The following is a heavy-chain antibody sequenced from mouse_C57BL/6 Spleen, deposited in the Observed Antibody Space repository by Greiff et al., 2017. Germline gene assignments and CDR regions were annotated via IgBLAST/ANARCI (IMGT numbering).Heavy chain of an antibody. D-gene: IGHD1-1*01. CDR3: AREIYYYGSSYEGYYAMDY. V-gene: IGHV5-4*01. CDR2: ISDGGSYT. CDR1: GFTFSSYA. J-gene: IGHJ4*01. Sequence: EVMLVESGGGLVKPGGSLKLSCAASGFTFSSYAMSWVRQTPEKRLEWVATISDGGSYTYYPDNVKGRFTISRDNAKNNLYLQMSHLKSEDTAMYYCAREIYYYGSSYEGYYAMDYWGQGTSVTVSS.